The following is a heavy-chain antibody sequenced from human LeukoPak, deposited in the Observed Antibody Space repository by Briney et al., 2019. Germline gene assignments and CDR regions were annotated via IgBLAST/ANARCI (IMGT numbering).Heavy chain of an antibody. V-gene: IGHV3-23*01. CDR1: GFTFSSYA. CDR3: AKDMPGDY. Sequence: GGSLRLSCAASGFTFSSYAMSWVRQAPGKGLEWVSVINGSAYNADSVKGRFTISRDNSKNTLYLQMNSLRAEDTAVYYCAKDMPGDYWGQGTLVTVSS. D-gene: IGHD2-2*01. CDR2: INGSA. J-gene: IGHJ4*02.